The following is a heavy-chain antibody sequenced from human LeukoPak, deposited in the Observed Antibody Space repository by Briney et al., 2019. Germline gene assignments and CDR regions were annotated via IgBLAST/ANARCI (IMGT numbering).Heavy chain of an antibody. V-gene: IGHV4-34*01. Sequence: PSETLSLTCAVYGGSFSGYYWSWIRQPPGKGLEWIGEINHSGSTNYNPSLKSRVTISVDTSKNQFSLKLSSVTAADTAVYYCAQEGRSGWDAFDIWGQGTMVTVSS. CDR2: INHSGST. CDR3: AQEGRSGWDAFDI. D-gene: IGHD6-19*01. CDR1: GGSFSGYY. J-gene: IGHJ3*02.